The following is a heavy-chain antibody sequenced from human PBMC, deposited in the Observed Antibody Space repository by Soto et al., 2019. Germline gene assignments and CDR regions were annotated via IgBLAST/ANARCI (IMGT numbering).Heavy chain of an antibody. CDR1: GYGFTTYG. CDR2: ISAHNGNT. CDR3: ARGRDGDY. D-gene: IGHD6-6*01. V-gene: IGHV1-18*01. Sequence: QVHLVQSGAEVKKPGASVKVSCKGSGYGFTTYGITWVRQAPGQGLEWMAWISAHNGNTNYAQKLQGRVTVTRATSTSTAYMDLRSLRSDDTDVYYCARGRDGDYWGQGALVTVSS. J-gene: IGHJ4*02.